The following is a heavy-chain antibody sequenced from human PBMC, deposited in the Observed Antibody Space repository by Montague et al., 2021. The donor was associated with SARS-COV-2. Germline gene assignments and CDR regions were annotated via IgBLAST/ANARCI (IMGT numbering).Heavy chain of an antibody. CDR3: ARDLGFYGMDV. J-gene: IGHJ6*02. V-gene: IGHV3-9*01. CDR2: ISWHSDDI. Sequence: SLRLSCAASGFTFDNYAMHWVRQDPGKGLEWDSGISWHSDDIGYADSVKGRFTISRDNAKNSLYLQMNSLGAEDTAVYYCARDLGFYGMDVWGQGTTVTVSS. CDR1: GFTFDNYA.